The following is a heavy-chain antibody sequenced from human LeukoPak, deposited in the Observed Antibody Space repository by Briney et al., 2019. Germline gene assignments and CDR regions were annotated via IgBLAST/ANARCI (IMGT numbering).Heavy chain of an antibody. V-gene: IGHV4-59*08. CDR2: IYYSGST. Sequence: PSETLSLTCTVSGGSISSYYWSWIRQPPGKGLEWIGYIYYSGSTNYNPSLKSRVIISVDTSKNQFSLKLSSVTAADTAVYYCARHGPTKSFRANFDYWGQGTLVTVSS. CDR1: GGSISSYY. J-gene: IGHJ4*02. CDR3: ARHGPTKSFRANFDY. D-gene: IGHD1-14*01.